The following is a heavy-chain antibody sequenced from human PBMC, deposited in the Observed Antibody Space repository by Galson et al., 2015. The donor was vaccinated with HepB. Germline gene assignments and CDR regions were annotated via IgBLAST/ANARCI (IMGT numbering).Heavy chain of an antibody. CDR2: VSYHGSDK. CDR3: ARDRYSSSIDWYFDL. CDR1: GFTFNFYA. J-gene: IGHJ2*01. Sequence: SLRLSCAASGFTFNFYAMHWVRQTPGKGLEWVAGVSYHGSDKFYADSVRGRFAIAKDNSKKPRYLQMNSLRDEDTALYHCARDRYSSSIDWYFDLWGRGTLVTVSS. D-gene: IGHD6-19*01. V-gene: IGHV3-30*09.